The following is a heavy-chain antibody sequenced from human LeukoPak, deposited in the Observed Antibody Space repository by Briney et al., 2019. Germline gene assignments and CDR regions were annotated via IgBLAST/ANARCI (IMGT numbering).Heavy chain of an antibody. D-gene: IGHD2-15*01. J-gene: IGHJ6*03. CDR1: GFNFDDYV. Sequence: GGSLRLSCAASGFNFDDYVMSWVRQAPGKGLGWVSGINWNGGSRGYADSVKGRFTISRDNAKNSLYLQMNSLRAEDTAVYYCASQSGGGYYYYYYMDVWGKGTTVTVSS. V-gene: IGHV3-20*04. CDR2: INWNGGSR. CDR3: ASQSGGGYYYYYYMDV.